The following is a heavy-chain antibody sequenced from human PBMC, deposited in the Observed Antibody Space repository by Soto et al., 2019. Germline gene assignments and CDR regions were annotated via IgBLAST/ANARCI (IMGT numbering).Heavy chain of an antibody. Sequence: EVQLVESGGTLVQPGGSLRLSCAASGFTFSSYWMHWVRQAPGEGLVWVSRIKTDGSSTSYADSVKGRFTISRDNAKNTRYLQMISLRAEYTAVYYWARVGVGHYEFDYWGQGTLVTVSS. V-gene: IGHV3-74*01. CDR1: GFTFSSYW. D-gene: IGHD3-16*01. J-gene: IGHJ4*02. CDR3: ARVGVGHYEFDY. CDR2: IKTDGSST.